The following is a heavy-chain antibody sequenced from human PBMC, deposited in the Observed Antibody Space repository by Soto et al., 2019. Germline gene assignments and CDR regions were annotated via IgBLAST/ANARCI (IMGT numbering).Heavy chain of an antibody. Sequence: GGSLRLSCAASGFTFSSYGMHWVRQAPGKGLEWVAVISYDGSNKYYADSVKGRFTISRDNSKNTLYLQMNSLRAEETAVYYCAKDHSGRYYGSGSACDYWGQGTLVTVSS. CDR3: AKDHSGRYYGSGSACDY. CDR1: GFTFSSYG. J-gene: IGHJ4*02. D-gene: IGHD3-10*01. V-gene: IGHV3-30*18. CDR2: ISYDGSNK.